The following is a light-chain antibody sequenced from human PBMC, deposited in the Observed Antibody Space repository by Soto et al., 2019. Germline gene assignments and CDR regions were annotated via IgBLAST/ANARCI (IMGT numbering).Light chain of an antibody. CDR3: XXXXXXPX. CDR2: LAS. V-gene: IGKV2-28*01. J-gene: IGKJ1*01. Sequence: DIAMTQSPLSMPVTPGEPASISCRSSQSLLHSNGYNYFDWYLQTPGKSPKLLIYLASNRASGVPDRFSGSGSGTDFTLKISRVEAEDAGFXXXXXXXXXPXFXQGTKVEIK. CDR1: QSLLHSNGYNY.